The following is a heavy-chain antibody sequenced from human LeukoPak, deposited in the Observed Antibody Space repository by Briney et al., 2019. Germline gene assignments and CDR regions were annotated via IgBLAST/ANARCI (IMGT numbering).Heavy chain of an antibody. Sequence: SVTVSCKASGGTFSSYAISWVRQAPGQGLEWMGRIIPILGIANYAQKFQGRVTITADKSTSTAYMELSSLRSEDTAVYYCARGQDIVVVPAAESFDYWVQGTLATVTS. CDR1: GGTFSSYA. CDR3: ARGQDIVVVPAAESFDY. J-gene: IGHJ4*02. CDR2: IIPILGIA. D-gene: IGHD2-2*01. V-gene: IGHV1-69*04.